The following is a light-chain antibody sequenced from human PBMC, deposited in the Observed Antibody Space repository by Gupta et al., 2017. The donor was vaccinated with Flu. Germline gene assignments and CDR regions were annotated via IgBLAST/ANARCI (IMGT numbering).Light chain of an antibody. CDR1: SSDMGVYNY. J-gene: IGLJ1*01. CDR2: EVN. Sequence: QSALTQPASVSGSPGQSITISCTGSSSDMGVYNYVSWYQQYPGKAPKLILYEVNNRPSGVSDRFAGFKSGTTASLTISGLQAQDEADYYCSSYTHDNIDEIFGTGTRVTVL. V-gene: IGLV2-14*01. CDR3: SSYTHDNIDEI.